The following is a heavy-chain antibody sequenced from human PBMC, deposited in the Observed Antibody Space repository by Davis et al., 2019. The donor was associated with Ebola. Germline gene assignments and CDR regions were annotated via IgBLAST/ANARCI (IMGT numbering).Heavy chain of an antibody. D-gene: IGHD6-19*01. J-gene: IGHJ4*02. CDR1: GYTFTGYY. CDR3: ARDGIPWLVRGYFDY. Sequence: AASAKVSCKASGYTFTGYYMHWVRQAPGQGLEWMGWINPNSGGTNYAQKFQGWVTMTRDTSISTAYMELSRLRSDDTAVYYCARDGIPWLVRGYFDYWGQGTLVTVSS. CDR2: INPNSGGT. V-gene: IGHV1-2*04.